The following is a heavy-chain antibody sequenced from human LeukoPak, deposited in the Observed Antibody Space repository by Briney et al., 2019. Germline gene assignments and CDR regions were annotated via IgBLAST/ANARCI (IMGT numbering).Heavy chain of an antibody. CDR3: AKNMEQWLVPRYAFDI. V-gene: IGHV3-23*01. D-gene: IGHD6-19*01. J-gene: IGHJ3*02. CDR2: ISGSGGST. Sequence: GGSLRLSCAASGFTFSDSYMTWVRQAPGKGLEWVSAISGSGGSTYYADSVKGRFTISRDNSKNTLYLQMNSLRAEDTAVYYCAKNMEQWLVPRYAFDIWGQGTMVTVSS. CDR1: GFTFSDSY.